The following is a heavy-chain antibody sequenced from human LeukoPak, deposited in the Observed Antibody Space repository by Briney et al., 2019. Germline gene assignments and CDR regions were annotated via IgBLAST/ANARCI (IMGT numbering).Heavy chain of an antibody. CDR1: GFTFNKYW. J-gene: IGHJ4*02. CDR3: ARHLSGVTGYTYGRGIDY. Sequence: GGSLRLSCAASGFTFNKYWMSWVRQAPGKGLEWVATIKTDGSQKYYVDSVKGRFSISRDNAKTSLYLQMNSLRAEDTAVYYCARHLSGVTGYTYGRGIDYWGQGTLVTVSS. D-gene: IGHD5-18*01. CDR2: IKTDGSQK. V-gene: IGHV3-7*01.